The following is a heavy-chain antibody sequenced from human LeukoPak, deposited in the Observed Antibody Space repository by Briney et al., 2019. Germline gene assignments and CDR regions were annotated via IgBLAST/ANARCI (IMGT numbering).Heavy chain of an antibody. CDR1: GFTFSSYD. D-gene: IGHD3-3*01. Sequence: GGSLRLSCAASGFTFSSYDMHWVRQAPGKRLEWVAFIRYDGSNKYYTDSVKGRFTISRDNSKNTLYLQMNSLRAEDTAVYYCARAYDFWSGPGGYWGQGTLVTVSS. CDR3: ARAYDFWSGPGGY. J-gene: IGHJ4*02. V-gene: IGHV3-30*02. CDR2: IRYDGSNK.